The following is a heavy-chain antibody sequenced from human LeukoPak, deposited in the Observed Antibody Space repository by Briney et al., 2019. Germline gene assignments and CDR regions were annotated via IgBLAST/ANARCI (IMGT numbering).Heavy chain of an antibody. D-gene: IGHD2-15*01. CDR1: GYTFTNYA. CDR3: ARGGDCSGGSCPVFNYMDV. CDR2: INAGNGNT. J-gene: IGHJ3*01. Sequence: GASVKVSCKASGYTFTNYAMHWVRQAPGQRLEWVGWINAGNGNTKYSQEFQGRVTITRDTSASTAYMELSSLRSEDMAVYCCARGGDCSGGSCPVFNYMDVWGQGTMVTVSS. V-gene: IGHV1-3*03.